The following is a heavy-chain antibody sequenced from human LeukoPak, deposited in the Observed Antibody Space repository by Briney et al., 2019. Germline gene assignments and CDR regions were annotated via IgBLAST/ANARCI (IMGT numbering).Heavy chain of an antibody. D-gene: IGHD3-3*01. CDR1: GGTFSSYA. CDR3: ARGPAWSGYCFDY. V-gene: IGHV1-69*04. CDR2: IIPILGIA. Sequence: ASVKVSCKASGGTFSSYAISWVRQAPGQGLEWMGRIIPILGIANYAQKFQGRVTITADKSTSTAYMELSSLRSEDTAVYYCARGPAWSGYCFDYWGQGTLVTVSS. J-gene: IGHJ4*02.